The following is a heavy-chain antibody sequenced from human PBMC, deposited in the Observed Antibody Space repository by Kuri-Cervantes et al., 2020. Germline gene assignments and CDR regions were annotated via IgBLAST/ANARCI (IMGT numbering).Heavy chain of an antibody. CDR1: EFNISTFW. J-gene: IGHJ4*02. V-gene: IGHV3-74*03. CDR2: INSDASII. Sequence: GESLKISCAASEFNISTFWMHWVRQAPGKGLVWVSRINSDASIITYADSVKGRFTISRDNFKNTLYLQMNSLRAEDTAVYYCAKGPSTSSPRYFDYWGQGTLVTVSS. CDR3: AKGPSTSSPRYFDY.